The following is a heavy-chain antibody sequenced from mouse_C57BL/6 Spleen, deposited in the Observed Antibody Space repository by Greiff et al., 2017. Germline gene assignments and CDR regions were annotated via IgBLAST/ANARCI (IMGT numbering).Heavy chain of an antibody. CDR1: GYSITSGYY. J-gene: IGHJ2*01. Sequence: ESGPGLVKPSQSLSLTCSVTGYSITSGYYWNWIRQFPGNKLEWMGYISYDGSNNYNPSLKNRISITRDTSKNQFFQKLNSVTTEDTATYYCARITNWEGYFDYWGQGTTLTVSS. D-gene: IGHD4-1*01. V-gene: IGHV3-6*01. CDR2: ISYDGSN. CDR3: ARITNWEGYFDY.